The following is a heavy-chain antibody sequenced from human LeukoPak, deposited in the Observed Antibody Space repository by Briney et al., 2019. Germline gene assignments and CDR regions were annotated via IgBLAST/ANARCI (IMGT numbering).Heavy chain of an antibody. CDR3: AELGITMIGGV. V-gene: IGHV3-48*03. D-gene: IGHD3-10*02. J-gene: IGHJ6*04. CDR2: IISSGTTT. Sequence: GGSLRLSCAASGFTFSTYEMNWVRQAPGKGLEWLSYIISSGTTTYYADSVKGRFTISRDNAKNSLYLQMNSLRAEDTAVYYCAELGITMIGGVWGKGTTVTISS. CDR1: GFTFSTYE.